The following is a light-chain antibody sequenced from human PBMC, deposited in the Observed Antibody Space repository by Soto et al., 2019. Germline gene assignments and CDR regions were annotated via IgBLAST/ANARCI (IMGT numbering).Light chain of an antibody. CDR3: QQRSNWPRT. CDR1: RNLRKS. CDR2: DAS. V-gene: IGKV3-11*01. Sequence: ETVLTQSPATLSLSPGERATLSCRASRNLRKSLAWYQQKPGQPPRLLIYDASDRAPGIPVRFSGSGSATEFTLTISSLEPEDFAVYYCQQRSNWPRTFGQGTKVEI. J-gene: IGKJ2*01.